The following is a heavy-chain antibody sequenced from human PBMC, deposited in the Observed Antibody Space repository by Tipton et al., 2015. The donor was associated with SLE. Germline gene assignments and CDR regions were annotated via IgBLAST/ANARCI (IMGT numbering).Heavy chain of an antibody. D-gene: IGHD3-22*01. CDR2: IYYSGSI. CDR3: ARVSDYYDSSGYYPASYYFDY. V-gene: IGHV4-31*03. Sequence: TLSLTCTVSGGSISSGGYYWSWIRQHPGKGLEWIGYIYYSGSIYYNPSLKSRVTISVDTSKNQFSLKLSSVTAADTAVYYCARVSDYYDSSGYYPASYYFDYWGQGTLVTVSS. J-gene: IGHJ4*02. CDR1: GGSISSGGYY.